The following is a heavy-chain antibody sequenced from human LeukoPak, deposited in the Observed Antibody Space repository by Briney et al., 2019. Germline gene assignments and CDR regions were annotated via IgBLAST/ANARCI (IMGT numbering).Heavy chain of an antibody. CDR1: GGSISSSSHY. J-gene: IGHJ4*02. CDR2: NYYSGST. Sequence: SETLSLTCTVSGGSISSSSHYWGWIRQPPGKGLEWIGSNYYSGSTYYSPSLSSRVTISVDTSKNQFSLKLNSVTAADTAMYYCARRTQWLVDYWGQGTLVTVSS. CDR3: ARRTQWLVDY. D-gene: IGHD6-19*01. V-gene: IGHV4-39*01.